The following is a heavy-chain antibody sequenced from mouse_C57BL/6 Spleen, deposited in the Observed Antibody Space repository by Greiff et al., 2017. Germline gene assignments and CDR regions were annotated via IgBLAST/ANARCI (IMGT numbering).Heavy chain of an antibody. CDR2: IDPETGGT. J-gene: IGHJ1*03. V-gene: IGHV1-15*01. CDR3: TRVSNYVKDWYFDV. D-gene: IGHD2-5*01. CDR1: GYTFTDYE. Sequence: VQLKESGAELVRPGASVTLSCKASGYTFTDYEMHWVKQTPVHGLEWIGAIDPETGGTAYNQKFKGKAILTADKSSSTAYMELRSLTSEDSAVYYCTRVSNYVKDWYFDVWGTGTTVTVSS.